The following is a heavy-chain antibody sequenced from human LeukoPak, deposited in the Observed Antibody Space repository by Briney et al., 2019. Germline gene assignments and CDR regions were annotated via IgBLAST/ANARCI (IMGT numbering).Heavy chain of an antibody. Sequence: PSETLSLTCTVSGDSISSYYWSWIRQTPGKGLEWIGYIYYSGSTYYNPSLQSRVSISVDTSKNQSSLKLSSVTAADTAVYYCACTPSMAAAGTLMDWGQGTLVTVSS. V-gene: IGHV4-59*06. CDR2: IYYSGST. CDR3: ACTPSMAAAGTLMD. CDR1: GDSISSYY. D-gene: IGHD6-13*01. J-gene: IGHJ4*02.